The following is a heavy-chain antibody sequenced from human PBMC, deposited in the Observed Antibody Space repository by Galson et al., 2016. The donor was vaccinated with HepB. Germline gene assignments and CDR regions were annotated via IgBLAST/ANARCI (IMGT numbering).Heavy chain of an antibody. J-gene: IGHJ6*04. CDR1: GFTFSRYG. CDR2: ILYDESNE. CDR3: AREEAMGQGVRMKIFAGLHYYGMDV. Sequence: SLRLSCAASGFTFSRYGMHWVRQTPGKGLEWVAGILYDESNEKYADSVKGRFTISRDNSKNTLNLQMNSLRVEDTATYYCAREEAMGQGVRMKIFAGLHYYGMDVWGKGTTVTVSS. D-gene: IGHD3-10*01. V-gene: IGHV3-33*01.